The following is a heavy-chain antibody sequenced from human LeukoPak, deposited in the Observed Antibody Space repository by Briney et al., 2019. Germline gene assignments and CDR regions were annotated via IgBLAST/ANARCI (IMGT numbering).Heavy chain of an antibody. J-gene: IGHJ6*02. Sequence: GASVKVSCKASGYTFTSYYMHWVRQAPGQGLEWMGIINPSGGSTSYAQKFQGRVTMTRDTSTSTVYMELSSLRSEDTAVYYCAREEGYGSGSYYISTYGMDVWGQGTTVTVSS. D-gene: IGHD3-10*01. V-gene: IGHV1-46*01. CDR3: AREEGYGSGSYYISTYGMDV. CDR2: INPSGGST. CDR1: GYTFTSYY.